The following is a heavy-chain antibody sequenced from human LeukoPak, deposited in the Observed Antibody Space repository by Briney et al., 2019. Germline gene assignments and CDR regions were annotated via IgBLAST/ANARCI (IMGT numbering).Heavy chain of an antibody. J-gene: IGHJ6*04. D-gene: IGHD3-16*01. CDR2: ISSSGSTI. CDR1: GFTFSSYE. V-gene: IGHV3-48*03. CDR3: ARGRGRNPSGYYYYMDV. Sequence: PGGSLRLSCAASGFTFSSYEMNWVRQAPGKGLEWVSYISSSGSTIYYADSVKGRFTISRDNAKNSLYLQMSSLRADDTAVYYCARGRGRNPSGYYYYMDVWGKGTTVTISS.